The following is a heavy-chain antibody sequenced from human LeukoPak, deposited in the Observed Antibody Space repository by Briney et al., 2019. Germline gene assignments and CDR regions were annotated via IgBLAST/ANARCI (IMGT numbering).Heavy chain of an antibody. V-gene: IGHV3-53*01. CDR1: GFTVSSNY. J-gene: IGHJ6*02. Sequence: GGSLRLSCAASGFTVSSNYMSWVRQAPGKGLEWVSVIYSGGSTYYADSVKGRFTISRDNSKNTLYLQMNSLRAEDTAVYYCARSGLELTPYGMDVWGQGTTVTVSS. CDR2: IYSGGST. D-gene: IGHD1-7*01. CDR3: ARSGLELTPYGMDV.